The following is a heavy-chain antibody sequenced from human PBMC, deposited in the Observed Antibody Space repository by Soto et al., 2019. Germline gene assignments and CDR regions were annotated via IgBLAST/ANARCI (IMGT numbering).Heavy chain of an antibody. D-gene: IGHD2-21*01. CDR2: ISAYNGNT. Sequence: GASVKVSCKASGYTFTSYGISWVRQAPGQGLEWIGWISAYNGNTNYAQKLQGRVTMTTDTSTSTAYMELRSLRSDDTAVYYCARGSLAYCGGDCYSTNKNWFDPWGQGTLVTVSS. V-gene: IGHV1-18*01. CDR1: GYTFTSYG. CDR3: ARGSLAYCGGDCYSTNKNWFDP. J-gene: IGHJ5*02.